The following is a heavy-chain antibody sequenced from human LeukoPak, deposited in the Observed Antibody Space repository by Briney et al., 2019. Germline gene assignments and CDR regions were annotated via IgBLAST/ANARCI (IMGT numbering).Heavy chain of an antibody. D-gene: IGHD1-26*01. Sequence: GGSLRLSCAASGFTFSSYGMHWVRQAPGKGLEWVAVISYDGSNKYYADSVKGRFTISRDNSKNTLYLQMNSLRAEDTAVYYCAYQVGATTFDYWGQGTLVTVSS. V-gene: IGHV3-30*03. J-gene: IGHJ4*02. CDR1: GFTFSSYG. CDR2: ISYDGSNK. CDR3: AYQVGATTFDY.